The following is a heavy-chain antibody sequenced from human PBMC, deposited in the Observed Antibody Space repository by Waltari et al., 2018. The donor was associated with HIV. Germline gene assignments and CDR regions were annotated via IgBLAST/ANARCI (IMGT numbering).Heavy chain of an antibody. J-gene: IGHJ4*02. CDR1: GLRFSDLW. CDR2: INEDGNKK. Sequence: EVRLVESGGGLVQPGGSLRLSCAASGLRFSDLWMSWVRQAPGKGPECVANINEDGNKKYHVDSVEGRFTISRDNAKNLLYLQMNSLRAEDTAVYYCARAERWGQGVLVIVSS. V-gene: IGHV3-7*01. CDR3: ARAER.